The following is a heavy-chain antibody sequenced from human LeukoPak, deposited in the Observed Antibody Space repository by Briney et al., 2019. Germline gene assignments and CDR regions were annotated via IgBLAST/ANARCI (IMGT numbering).Heavy chain of an antibody. CDR1: GFSFSSYN. V-gene: IGHV3-48*01. D-gene: IGHD3-3*01. Sequence: GGSLRLSCAASGFSFSSYNMNWVRQAPGKGLEWVSYISDSSTTIYYADSVKGRFTISRDNAKNSLYLQMNSLRAEDTAVYYCARDRGGAYDFWSGYYTGYFDYWGQGTLVPVSS. CDR3: ARDRGGAYDFWSGYYTGYFDY. J-gene: IGHJ4*02. CDR2: ISDSSTTI.